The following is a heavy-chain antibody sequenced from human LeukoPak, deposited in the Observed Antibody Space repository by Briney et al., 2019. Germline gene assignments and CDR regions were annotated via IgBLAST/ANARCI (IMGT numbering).Heavy chain of an antibody. V-gene: IGHV4-59*01. CDR2: IFCSGSS. D-gene: IGHD3-9*01. CDR1: GDSFSSYS. Sequence: PSETLSLTCTVSGDSFSSYSWSWIRQPPGKGLECIAYIFCSGSSFYNPSLKSRVTISIDTSRNQFSLKLSSVTAADTAVYYCARRSAGYFDYWGQGTLVTVSS. CDR3: ARRSAGYFDY. J-gene: IGHJ4*02.